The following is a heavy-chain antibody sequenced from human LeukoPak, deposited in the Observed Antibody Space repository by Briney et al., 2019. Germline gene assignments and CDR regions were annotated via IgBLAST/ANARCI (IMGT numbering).Heavy chain of an antibody. V-gene: IGHV3-7*01. CDR3: ARDPPYSSGWYGGDYFDY. Sequence: SGGSLRLSRAASGFTFSSYWMSWVRQAPGKGLEWVANIKQDGSEKYYVDSVKGRFTISRDNAKNSLYLQMNSLRAEDTAVYYCARDPPYSSGWYGGDYFDYWGQGTLVTVSS. CDR2: IKQDGSEK. CDR1: GFTFSSYW. D-gene: IGHD6-19*01. J-gene: IGHJ4*02.